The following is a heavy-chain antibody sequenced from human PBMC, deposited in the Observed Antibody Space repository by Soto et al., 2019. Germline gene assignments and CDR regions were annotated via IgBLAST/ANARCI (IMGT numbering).Heavy chain of an antibody. CDR1: GGSISSGGYY. V-gene: IGHV4-31*03. J-gene: IGHJ4*02. CDR2: IYYSGST. Sequence: PSETLSLTCTVSGGSISSGGYYWSWIRQHPGKGLEWIGYIYYSGSTYYNPSLKSRVTISVDTSKNQFSLKLSSVTAADTAVYYCARRDMVRGVIIFDYWGQGTLVTVSS. CDR3: ARRDMVRGVIIFDY. D-gene: IGHD3-10*01.